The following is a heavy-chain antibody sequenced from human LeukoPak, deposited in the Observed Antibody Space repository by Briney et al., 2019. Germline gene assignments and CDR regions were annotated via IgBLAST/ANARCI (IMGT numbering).Heavy chain of an antibody. CDR1: GYTFTGYY. CDR3: ASSSRFLGVERGMKGIDY. V-gene: IGHV1-2*02. CDR2: INPNSGGT. D-gene: IGHD6-13*01. Sequence: ASVKVSCKASGYTFTGYYMHWVRQAPGQGLEWMGWINPNSGGTNYAQKFQGRVTMTRDTSISTAYMELSRLRSDDTAVYYCASSSRFLGVERGMKGIDYWGQGTLVTVSS. J-gene: IGHJ4*02.